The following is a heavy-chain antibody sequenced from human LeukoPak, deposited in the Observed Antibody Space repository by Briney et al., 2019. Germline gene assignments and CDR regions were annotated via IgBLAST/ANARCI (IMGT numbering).Heavy chain of an antibody. CDR3: ARSVDYYDSSGYYGDY. V-gene: IGHV1-18*01. J-gene: IGHJ4*02. Sequence: ASVKVSCKASGYTFTSYGISWVRQAPGQGLEWMGWISAYNGNTNYARKLQGRVTMTTDTSTSTAYMELRSLRSDDTAVYYCARSVDYYDSSGYYGDYWGQGTLVTVSS. D-gene: IGHD3-22*01. CDR1: GYTFTSYG. CDR2: ISAYNGNT.